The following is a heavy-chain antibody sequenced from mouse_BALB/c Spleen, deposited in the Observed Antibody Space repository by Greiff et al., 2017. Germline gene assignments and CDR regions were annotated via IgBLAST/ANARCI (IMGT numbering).Heavy chain of an antibody. V-gene: IGHV5-15*02. CDR3: AREGSLLRGAMDY. CDR1: GFTFSDYG. J-gene: IGHJ4*01. D-gene: IGHD1-2*01. Sequence: EVMLVESGGGLVQPGGSRKLSCAASGFTFSDYGMAWVRQAPGKWPEWVAFISNLAYSIYYADTVTGRFTISRENAKNTLYLEMSSLRSEDTAMYYCAREGSLLRGAMDYWGQGTSVTVSS. CDR2: ISNLAYSI.